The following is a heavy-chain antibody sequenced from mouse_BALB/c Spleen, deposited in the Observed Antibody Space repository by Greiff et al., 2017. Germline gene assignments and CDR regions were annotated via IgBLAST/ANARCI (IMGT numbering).Heavy chain of an antibody. V-gene: IGHV14-1*02. Sequence: VHVKQSGAELVRPGALVKLSCKASGFNIKDYYMHWVKQRPEQGLEWIGWIDPENGNTIYDPKFQGKASITADTSSNTAYLQLSSLTSEDTAVYYCAMITTVGYFDVWGAGTTVTVSS. CDR1: GFNIKDYY. D-gene: IGHD1-1*01. CDR3: AMITTVGYFDV. CDR2: IDPENGNT. J-gene: IGHJ1*01.